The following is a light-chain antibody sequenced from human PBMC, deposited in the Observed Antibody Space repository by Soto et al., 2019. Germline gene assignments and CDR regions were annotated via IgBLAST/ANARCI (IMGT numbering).Light chain of an antibody. J-gene: IGKJ5*01. CDR3: QQYSHLIT. CDR1: QDISNY. CDR2: DAS. V-gene: IGKV1-33*01. Sequence: DIQMTQSTSSLSASVRDRVPITFQASQDISNYLNWYQQKLGKAPKLLIYDASNLETGVPSRFSGSGSGTDFTFTISSLQPEDIATYYCQQYSHLITFGQGTRLEVK.